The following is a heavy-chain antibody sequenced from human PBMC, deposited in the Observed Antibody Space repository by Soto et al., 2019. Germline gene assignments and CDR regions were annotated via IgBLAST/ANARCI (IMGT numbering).Heavy chain of an antibody. CDR2: IYHIGSP. CDR1: GRPVSSGGYY. Sequence: QVQLQESGPGLVKPSQTLSLTCTVSGRPVSSGGYYWTWIRQFPGKGLEWIGYIYHIGSPSYNLSLKSRLSMSLDASKNQFSLNLTSVTAADTAIYYCVRDRALDSSGQWFDSWGQGTLVTVSS. V-gene: IGHV4-31*03. D-gene: IGHD6-19*01. CDR3: VRDRALDSSGQWFDS. J-gene: IGHJ5*01.